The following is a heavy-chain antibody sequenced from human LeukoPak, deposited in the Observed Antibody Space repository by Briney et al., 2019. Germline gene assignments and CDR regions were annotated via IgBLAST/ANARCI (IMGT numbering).Heavy chain of an antibody. CDR1: GGSISSYY. V-gene: IGHV4-59*01. D-gene: IGHD1-20*01. CDR2: IYYSGST. CDR3: ARAGITETTSWFDP. J-gene: IGHJ5*02. Sequence: SETLSLTCTVSGGSISSYYWSWIRQPTGKGLEWIGYIYYSGSTNYNPSLKSRVTMSVDTSKNQFSLKLSSVTAADTAVYYCARAGITETTSWFDPWGQGTLVNVSS.